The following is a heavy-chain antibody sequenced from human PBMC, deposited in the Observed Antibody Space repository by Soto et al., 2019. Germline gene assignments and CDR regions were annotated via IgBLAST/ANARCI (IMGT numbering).Heavy chain of an antibody. J-gene: IGHJ4*02. D-gene: IGHD6-19*01. CDR3: AKKRPAPRRQWLEDY. V-gene: IGHV3-23*01. CDR2: ISGSGGST. Sequence: GGSLRLSCAASGFTFSSYAMSWARQAPGKGLEWVSAISGSGGSTYYADSVKGRFTISRDNSKNTLYLQMNSLRAEDTAVYYCAKKRPAPRRQWLEDYWGQGTLVTVSS. CDR1: GFTFSSYA.